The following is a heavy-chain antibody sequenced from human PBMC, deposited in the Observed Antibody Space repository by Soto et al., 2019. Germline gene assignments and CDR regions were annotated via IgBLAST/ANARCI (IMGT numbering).Heavy chain of an antibody. CDR3: AKEYRYSYEITAQHNWFDP. CDR2: ISGSGGTT. D-gene: IGHD5-18*01. J-gene: IGHJ5*02. Sequence: GGSLRLSCAASGFTFSSHAMSWVRQAPGKGLEWVSGISGSGGTTHYADSVKGRFTISRDNTKNTLYLQMNSLRAEDTAVYYCAKEYRYSYEITAQHNWFDPWGQGTLVTVSS. V-gene: IGHV3-23*01. CDR1: GFTFSSHA.